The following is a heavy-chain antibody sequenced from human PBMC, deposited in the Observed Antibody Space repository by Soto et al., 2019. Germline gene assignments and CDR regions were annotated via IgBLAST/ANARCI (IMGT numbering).Heavy chain of an antibody. CDR1: GYSFGTSG. Sequence: QVKLVQSGTEVKKPGASMKVSCKASGYSFGTSGISWVRQAPGQGLEWMGWISAYNVNRNYEQKLQDRVTMTTDTSTNTSYLELRSLRSDDTAVYYCARAGQYYDSRGYANWGQGTLVAVSS. V-gene: IGHV1-18*01. J-gene: IGHJ4*02. D-gene: IGHD3-22*01. CDR3: ARAGQYYDSRGYAN. CDR2: ISAYNVNR.